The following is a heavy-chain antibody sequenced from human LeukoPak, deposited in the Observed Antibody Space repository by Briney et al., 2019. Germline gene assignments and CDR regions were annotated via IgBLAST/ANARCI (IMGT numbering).Heavy chain of an antibody. D-gene: IGHD3-22*01. CDR2: IYTSGST. J-gene: IGHJ4*02. V-gene: IGHV4-4*07. CDR3: ARIRYYYDSSGNSHYFDY. Sequence: PSETLSLTCTVSGGSISSYFWSWVRQPAGKGLEWIGRIYTSGSTNYNPSLKSRVTMSVDTSNDQFSLKLSSVTAADTAVYYCARIRYYYDSSGNSHYFDYWGQGTLVTVSS. CDR1: GGSISSYF.